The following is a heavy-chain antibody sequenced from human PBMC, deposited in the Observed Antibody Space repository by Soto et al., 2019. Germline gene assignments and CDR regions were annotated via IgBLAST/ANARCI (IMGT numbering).Heavy chain of an antibody. J-gene: IGHJ5*02. Sequence: PSETLSLTCTVSGGSISSSSYYWGWFRQPPGKGLEWIGSIYYSGSTYYNPSLKSRVTISVDTSKNQFSLKLSSVTAADTAVYYCARQRTFSNWFDPWGQGTLVTVS. V-gene: IGHV4-39*01. CDR2: IYYSGST. CDR3: ARQRTFSNWFDP. CDR1: GGSISSSSYY.